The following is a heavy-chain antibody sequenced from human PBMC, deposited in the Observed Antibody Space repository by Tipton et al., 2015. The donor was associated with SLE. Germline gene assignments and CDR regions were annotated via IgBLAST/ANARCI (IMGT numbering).Heavy chain of an antibody. CDR2: IFHTGST. V-gene: IGHV4-30-2*01. D-gene: IGHD4-11*01. CDR3: ARGELTAITTGGYFDY. Sequence: TLSLTCAVSGGSLNSGGYSWSWIRQPPGKGLEWIGDIFHTGSTYYSPSLEGRVTISEDRSKNQFSLTLWSVTAADTAVYYCARGELTAITTGGYFDYWGQGVPVTVSS. CDR1: GGSLNSGGYS. J-gene: IGHJ4*02.